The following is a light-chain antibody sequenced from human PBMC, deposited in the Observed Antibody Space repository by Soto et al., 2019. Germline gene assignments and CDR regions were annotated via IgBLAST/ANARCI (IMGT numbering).Light chain of an antibody. CDR3: PSYDSSNLFV. CDR1: SGSIASNY. J-gene: IGLJ1*01. V-gene: IGLV6-57*04. CDR2: EDN. Sequence: FVPSPLHSVWDSPGKTLTISCTRSSGSIASNYVQWYQQRPGSAPTTVIYEDNQRPSWVPDRFSGSIDSSSNSASLTISGLKTEDEADYYFPSYDSSNLFVFGTWTKVTV.